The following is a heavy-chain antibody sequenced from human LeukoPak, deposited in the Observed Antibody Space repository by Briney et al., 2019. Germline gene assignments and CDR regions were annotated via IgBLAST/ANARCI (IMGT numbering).Heavy chain of an antibody. D-gene: IGHD6-13*01. J-gene: IGHJ4*02. CDR2: IYYSGST. Sequence: PSGTLSLTCTVSGGSISSSSYYWGWIRQPPGKGLEWIGSIYYSGSTYYNPSLKSRVTISVDTSKNQFSLKLSSVTAADTAVYYCARLIAAAGTYYFDYWGQGTLVTVSS. CDR3: ARLIAAAGTYYFDY. V-gene: IGHV4-39*01. CDR1: GGSISSSSYY.